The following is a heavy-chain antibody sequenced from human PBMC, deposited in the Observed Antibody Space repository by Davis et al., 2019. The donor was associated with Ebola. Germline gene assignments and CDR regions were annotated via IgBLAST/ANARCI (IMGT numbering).Heavy chain of an antibody. CDR1: GYTFTGYY. J-gene: IGHJ5*02. Sequence: SVKVSCKASGYTFTGYYMHWVRQAPGQGLEWMGWIIPIFGTANYAQKFQGRVTITADESTSTAYMELSSLRSEDTAVYYCARGNDLVVPAGWFDPWGQGTLVTVSS. V-gene: IGHV1-69*13. CDR3: ARGNDLVVPAGWFDP. CDR2: IIPIFGTA. D-gene: IGHD2-2*01.